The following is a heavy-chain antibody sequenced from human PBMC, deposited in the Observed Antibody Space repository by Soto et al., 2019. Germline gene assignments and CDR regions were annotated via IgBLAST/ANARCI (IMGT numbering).Heavy chain of an antibody. D-gene: IGHD3-3*01. V-gene: IGHV1-69*12. J-gene: IGHJ5*02. CDR1: GGTFSSYA. CDR2: IIPSFGTA. CDR3: ASRRRDFWSGYYGNWFDP. Sequence: QVQLVQSGAEVKKPGSSVKVSCKASGGTFSSYAISWVRQAPGQGLEWMGGIIPSFGTANYAQKFQGRVTITADESTSTAYMELSSLRSEDTAVYYCASRRRDFWSGYYGNWFDPWGQGTLVTVSS.